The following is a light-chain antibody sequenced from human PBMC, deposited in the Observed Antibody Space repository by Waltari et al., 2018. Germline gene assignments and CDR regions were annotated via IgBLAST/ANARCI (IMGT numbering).Light chain of an antibody. CDR1: NIGRKN. J-gene: IGLJ2*01. Sequence: SFDLTQPLSVSVSLGQKARITCGGNNIGRKNVHWYLQRPGLAPVLVIYADSNRPSGIPERFSGSNSGNTATLTISRVQADDGADYYCQVWDGSTVVFGGGTKLTVV. CDR2: ADS. V-gene: IGLV3-9*01. CDR3: QVWDGSTVV.